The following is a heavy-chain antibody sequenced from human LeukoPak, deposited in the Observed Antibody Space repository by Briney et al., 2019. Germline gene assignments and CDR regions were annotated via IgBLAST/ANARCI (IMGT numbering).Heavy chain of an antibody. CDR3: ARGDPGIAGAGGAFDI. CDR2: INPSGGST. Sequence: ASVKVSCKASGYTFTSYYMYWVRQAPGQGLEWMGIINPSGGSTSYAQKFQGRVTMTRDTSTSTVYMELSSLRSEDTAVYYCARGDPGIAGAGGAFDIWGQGTMVTVSS. CDR1: GYTFTSYY. V-gene: IGHV1-46*01. J-gene: IGHJ3*02. D-gene: IGHD6-13*01.